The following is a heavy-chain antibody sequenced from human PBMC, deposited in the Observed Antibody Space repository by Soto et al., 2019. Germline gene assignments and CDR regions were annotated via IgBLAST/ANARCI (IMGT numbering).Heavy chain of an antibody. CDR2: IYYSGGA. J-gene: IGHJ4*02. CDR1: GGSVSSRTYY. D-gene: IGHD3-10*01. V-gene: IGHV4-61*01. Sequence: SETLSLTCTVSGGSVSSRTYYWSWVRQPPGKELEWIGYIYYSGGANYNPSLKSRVTISLDTSTNQFSLKLRSVTAADTAVYYCVGSPNRYYFDYWGQGTLVTVSS. CDR3: VGSPNRYYFDY.